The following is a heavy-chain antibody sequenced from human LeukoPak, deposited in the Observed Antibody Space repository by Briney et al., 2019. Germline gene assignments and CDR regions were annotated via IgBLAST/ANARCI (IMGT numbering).Heavy chain of an antibody. CDR3: AELGITMIGGV. Sequence: PGRSLRLSCAASGFTFDDYAMHWVRQAPGKGLEWVAGISGSGGSTYYADSVKGRFTISRDNSKNTLYLQMNSLRAEDTAVYYCAELGITMIGGVWGKGTTVTISS. CDR2: ISGSGGST. J-gene: IGHJ6*04. CDR1: GFTFDDYA. V-gene: IGHV3-23*01. D-gene: IGHD3-10*02.